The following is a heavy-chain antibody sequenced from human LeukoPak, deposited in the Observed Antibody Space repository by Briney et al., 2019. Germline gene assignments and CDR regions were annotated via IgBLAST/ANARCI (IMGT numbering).Heavy chain of an antibody. J-gene: IGHJ4*02. CDR1: GYTFTGYY. CDR2: INPNSGGT. D-gene: IGHD3-22*01. CDR3: ARVANPFYYDSSGYSADY. V-gene: IGHV1-2*02. Sequence: ASVKVSCKASGYTFTGYYMHWVRQAPGQGLEWMGWINPNSGGTNYAQKFQGRVTMTRDTSISTAYMELRSLRSDDTAVYYCARVANPFYYDSSGYSADYWGQGTLVTVSS.